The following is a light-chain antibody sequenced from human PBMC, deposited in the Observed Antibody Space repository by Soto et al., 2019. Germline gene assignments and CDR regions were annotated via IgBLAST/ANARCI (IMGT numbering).Light chain of an antibody. CDR1: QDIRTS. V-gene: IGKV1-33*01. CDR3: QHYHNLPPFT. CDR2: GAS. Sequence: DIQMTQSPSSLSASVGARVSITCQASQDIRTSLGWFQQKPGRAPKLLIYGASYLETGVPSRFRGSGSGTEFTLTISSLQPEDTATYYCQHYHNLPPFTFGPGTRVDVK. J-gene: IGKJ3*01.